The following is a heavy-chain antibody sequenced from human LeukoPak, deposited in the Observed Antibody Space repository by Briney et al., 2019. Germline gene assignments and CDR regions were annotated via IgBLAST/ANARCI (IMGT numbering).Heavy chain of an antibody. Sequence: GGSLRLSCAASGFSVNNNYMNWVRQSPGQGLEWVSTIDSFGNTDYADSVKVRFSISRDSSKNTAYLQMNSLRAEDTAMYFCAGGTYYGSGSRPGYLDYWGLGTLVTVSS. D-gene: IGHD3-10*01. V-gene: IGHV3-53*01. CDR3: AGGTYYGSGSRPGYLDY. CDR1: GFSVNNNY. J-gene: IGHJ4*02. CDR2: IDSFGNT.